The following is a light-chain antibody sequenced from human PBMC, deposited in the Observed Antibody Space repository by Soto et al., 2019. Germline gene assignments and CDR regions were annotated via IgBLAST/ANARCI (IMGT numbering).Light chain of an antibody. CDR3: QSYDNSLSGSGV. CDR1: SSNIGAGYD. CDR2: GNN. J-gene: IGLJ3*02. V-gene: IGLV1-40*01. Sequence: QSVLTQPPSVSGAPGQRVTISCTGSSSNIGAGYDVHWYQQLPGTAPKLLIYGNNNRPSGVPDRFSGSKSGTSASLAITGLQAEDDADYYCQSYDNSLSGSGVFGGGTKLTVL.